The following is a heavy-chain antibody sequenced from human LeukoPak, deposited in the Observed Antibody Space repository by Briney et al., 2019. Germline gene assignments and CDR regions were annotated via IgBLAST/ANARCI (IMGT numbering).Heavy chain of an antibody. J-gene: IGHJ4*02. CDR3: APKLAAAGKSDFDY. Sequence: GGSLRLSCAACGFTFSNYGMHWVRQAPGKGLEWVAFIRYDGSNKYYADSVKGRFTISRDNSKNTLYLQMNRLRAEHTAVYYCAPKLAAAGKSDFDYWGQGTLVTVSS. CDR2: IRYDGSNK. CDR1: GFTFSNYG. V-gene: IGHV3-30*02. D-gene: IGHD6-13*01.